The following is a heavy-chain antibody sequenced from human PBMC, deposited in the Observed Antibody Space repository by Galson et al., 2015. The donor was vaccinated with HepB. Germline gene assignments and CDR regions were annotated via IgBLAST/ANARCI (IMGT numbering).Heavy chain of an antibody. J-gene: IGHJ6*02. V-gene: IGHV3-21*01. CDR1: GFTFSSYS. CDR3: ARDLSWYLNYYYYGMDV. CDR2: ISSSRSYI. D-gene: IGHD6-13*01. Sequence: SRRLSCAASGFTFSSYSMNWVRQAPGQGLEWVSSISSSRSYIYDADSVKGRFTISRDNAKNSLYLQMNSLRAEDTAVYYCARDLSWYLNYYYYGMDVWGQGTTVTVSS.